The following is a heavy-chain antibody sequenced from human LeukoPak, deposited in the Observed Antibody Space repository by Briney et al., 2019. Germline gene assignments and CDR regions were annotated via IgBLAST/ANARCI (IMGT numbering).Heavy chain of an antibody. D-gene: IGHD3-22*01. V-gene: IGHV4-59*01. CDR1: GGSISSYY. J-gene: IGHJ4*02. CDR2: IYYSGST. Sequence: SETLSLTCTVSGGSISSYYWSWIRQPPGKGLEWIGYIYYSGSTNYNPSLKSRVTISVDTSKNQFSLKLSSVTAADTAVYYCARLAYYDSSGYYPLYFDYWGPGTLVTVSS. CDR3: ARLAYYDSSGYYPLYFDY.